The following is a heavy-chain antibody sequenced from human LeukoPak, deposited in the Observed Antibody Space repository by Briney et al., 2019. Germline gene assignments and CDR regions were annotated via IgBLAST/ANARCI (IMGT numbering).Heavy chain of an antibody. Sequence: GGSLRLSCAASRFTFSSNAMSWVRQAPGKGLEWVAAISGSGSTTDYADSVKGRFTISRDNSKNTLYLQMNSLTAEDTAVYYCAKDSTIFGAKTHFDYWGQGTLVTVSS. V-gene: IGHV3-23*01. D-gene: IGHD3-3*01. CDR2: ISGSGSTT. J-gene: IGHJ4*02. CDR3: AKDSTIFGAKTHFDY. CDR1: RFTFSSNA.